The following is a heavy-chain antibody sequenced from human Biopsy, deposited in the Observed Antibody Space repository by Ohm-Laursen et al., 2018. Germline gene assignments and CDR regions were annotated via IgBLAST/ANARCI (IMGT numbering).Heavy chain of an antibody. CDR1: GFGMYA. CDR2: ISWNSGSI. D-gene: IGHD2-21*01. J-gene: IGHJ4*02. V-gene: IGHV3-9*01. CDR3: ARLGELHGLWYFDF. Sequence: SLRLSCAASGFGMYAMHWVRQAPGKGLEWVSGISWNSGSINYAVSVQGRFTISRDNAKNSLYLQMNSLRVEDTALYFCARLGELHGLWYFDFWGQGALVTVSS.